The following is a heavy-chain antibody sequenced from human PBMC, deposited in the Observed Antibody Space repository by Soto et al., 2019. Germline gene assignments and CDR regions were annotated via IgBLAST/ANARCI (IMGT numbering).Heavy chain of an antibody. V-gene: IGHV3-21*01. J-gene: IGHJ4*02. CDR2: ISSSSSYI. D-gene: IGHD6-19*01. CDR1: GFTFSSYS. CDR3: ARDFESIEVAGSEFDY. Sequence: KSGGSLRLSCAASGFTFSSYSMNWVRQAPGKGLEWVSSISSSSSYIYYADSVKGRFTISRDNAKNSLYLQMNSLRAEDTAVYYCARDFESIEVAGSEFDYWGQGTLVTVSS.